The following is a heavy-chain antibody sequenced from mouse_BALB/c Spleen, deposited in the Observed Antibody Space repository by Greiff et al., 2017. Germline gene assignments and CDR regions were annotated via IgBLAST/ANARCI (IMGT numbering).Heavy chain of an antibody. Sequence: VQLKESGAELVKPGASVKLSCKASGYTFTSYYMYWVKQRPGQGLEWIGEINPSNGGTNFNEKFKSKATLTVDKSSSTAYMQLSSLTSEDSAVYYCTRGRGGGLDYWGQGTTLTVSS. J-gene: IGHJ2*01. CDR1: GYTFTSYY. D-gene: IGHD1-1*01. V-gene: IGHV1S81*02. CDR2: INPSNGGT. CDR3: TRGRGGGLDY.